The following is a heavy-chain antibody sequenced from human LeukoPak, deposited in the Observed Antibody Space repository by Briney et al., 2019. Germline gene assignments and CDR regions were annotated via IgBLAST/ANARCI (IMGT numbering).Heavy chain of an antibody. D-gene: IGHD2-15*01. Sequence: GGSLRLSCSASGFTFSSYAMIWLGPAPGKELPGVFAVNVCHGSTYYAHSVKGRFTISRDNSKNTLYLQMNRLRAEDTAVYYCAKDTRVCSGGSCYAAGKFDYWGQGTLVTVSS. CDR3: AKDTRVCSGGSCYAAGKFDY. J-gene: IGHJ4*02. CDR1: GFTFSSYA. CDR2: VNVCHGST. V-gene: IGHV3-23*01.